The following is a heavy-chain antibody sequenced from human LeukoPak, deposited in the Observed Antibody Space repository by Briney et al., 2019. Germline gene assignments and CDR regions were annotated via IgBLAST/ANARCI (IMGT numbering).Heavy chain of an antibody. CDR2: ISSTSDFT. J-gene: IGHJ4*02. CDR3: VRDRGWYHFDL. D-gene: IGHD3-10*01. V-gene: IGHV3-21*05. CDR1: GFTFSRYS. Sequence: GGSLRLSCAASGFTFSRYSINWVRQAPGKGLEWVSYISSTSDFTYYADSVKGRFTISRDNTKNSLFLQLNSLRAEDTAVYYCVRDRGWYHFDLWGQGTLVTVSS.